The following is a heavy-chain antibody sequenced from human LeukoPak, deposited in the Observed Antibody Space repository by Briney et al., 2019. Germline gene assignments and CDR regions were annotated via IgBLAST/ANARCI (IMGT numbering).Heavy chain of an antibody. CDR2: ITGDDRFT. Sequence: GGSLRLSSAASGFTSTSYTKSWVRQAPGKGLEWVSYITGDDRFTDYADSVKGRFTISRDNGKNSLYLQMNSLRNEDMAVYYCARERNYYYYVLWGQGTLVAVSS. D-gene: IGHD3-10*01. CDR3: ARERNYYYYVL. V-gene: IGHV3-48*02. J-gene: IGHJ4*02. CDR1: GFTSTSYT.